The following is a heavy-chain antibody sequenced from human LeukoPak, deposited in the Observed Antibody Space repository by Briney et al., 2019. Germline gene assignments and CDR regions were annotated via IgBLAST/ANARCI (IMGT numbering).Heavy chain of an antibody. Sequence: SETLSLTCTVSGCSISSSSYCWGWIRQPPGKGLECIGSIYYSGSTYYNPSLKSRFTISVDTSKNQCSLKLTYVTAADTAVYYCASSIEVAFLWGQGKLVTVSS. D-gene: IGHD6-19*01. CDR2: IYYSGST. V-gene: IGHV4-39*01. J-gene: IGHJ1*01. CDR3: ASSIEVAFL. CDR1: GCSISSSSYC.